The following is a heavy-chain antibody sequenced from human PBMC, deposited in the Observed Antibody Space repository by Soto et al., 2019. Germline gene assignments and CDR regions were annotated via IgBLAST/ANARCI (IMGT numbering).Heavy chain of an antibody. CDR3: TTLGGAAAP. CDR2: FDPEDGET. CDR1: GYTLTELS. J-gene: IGHJ4*02. D-gene: IGHD6-13*01. V-gene: IGHV1-24*01. Sequence: ASVKVSCKVFGYTLTELSMHWVRQAPGKGLEWMGGFDPEDGETIYAQKFQGRVTMTEDTSTDTAYMELSPLRSEATAVYYCTTLGGAAAPWGQGTLVTVSS.